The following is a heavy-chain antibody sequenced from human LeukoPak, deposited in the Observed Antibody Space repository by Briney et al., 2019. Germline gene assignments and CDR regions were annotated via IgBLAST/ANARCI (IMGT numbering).Heavy chain of an antibody. J-gene: IGHJ6*04. Sequence: LGGSLLLCGAAAGFTFSSYRMNCGRPAAGRVVGWVSSISSSSSYFYYADSVKGRFTISRDNNKNSLYLQINSLSAEDTAVYYCARDREMLAATSYYYYYYDMDVWGKGTTVSVSS. CDR2: ISSSSSYF. V-gene: IGHV3-21*01. D-gene: IGHD2-15*01. CDR3: ARDREMLAATSYYYYYYDMDV. CDR1: GFTFSSYR.